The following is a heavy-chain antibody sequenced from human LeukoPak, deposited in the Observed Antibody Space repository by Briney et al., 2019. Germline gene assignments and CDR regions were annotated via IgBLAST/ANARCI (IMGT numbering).Heavy chain of an antibody. V-gene: IGHV4-59*01. CDR1: GASISSYY. CDR3: ARGVRYYYGMDV. CDR2: IYYSGST. Sequence: SETLSLTCTVSGASISSYYWSWIQQPPGKGLEWIGYIYYSGSTNYNPSLKSRVTISVDTSKNQFSLKLSSVTAADTAVYYCARGVRYYYGMDVWGLGTTVTVSS. J-gene: IGHJ6*02.